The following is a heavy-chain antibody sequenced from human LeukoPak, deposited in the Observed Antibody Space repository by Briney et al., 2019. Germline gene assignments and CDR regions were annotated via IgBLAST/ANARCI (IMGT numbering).Heavy chain of an antibody. D-gene: IGHD6-13*01. CDR2: INPNSGGT. Sequence: ASVKVSCKASGYTFTGYYMHWVRQAPGQGLEWMGWINPNSGGTNYAQKFQGWVTMTRDTSISTAYMELSRLISDDTAVYYCARAAAAGTSHDAFDIWGQGTMVTVSS. CDR3: ARAAAAGTSHDAFDI. V-gene: IGHV1-2*04. CDR1: GYTFTGYY. J-gene: IGHJ3*02.